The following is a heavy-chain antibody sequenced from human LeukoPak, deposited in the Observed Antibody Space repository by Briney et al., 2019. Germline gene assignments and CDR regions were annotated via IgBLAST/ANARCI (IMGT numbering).Heavy chain of an antibody. CDR3: ARGDGYNDDNWFDP. CDR1: GFTVSSNY. CDR2: IYSGGST. D-gene: IGHD5-24*01. J-gene: IGHJ5*02. V-gene: IGHV3-53*04. Sequence: GSLRLSCAASGFTVSSNYMSWVRQAPGKGLEWVSVIYSGGSTYYADSVKGRFTISRHNSKNTLYLQMNSLRAEDTAVYYCARGDGYNDDNWFDPWGQGTLVTVYS.